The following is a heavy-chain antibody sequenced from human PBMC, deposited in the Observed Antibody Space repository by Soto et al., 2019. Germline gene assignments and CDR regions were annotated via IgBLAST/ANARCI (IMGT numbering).Heavy chain of an antibody. Sequence: QVQLVQSGAEVKKPGSWVRSSSKAPGGTFTTNPISWVHRPPEQGLEWMGRIIPTLGIANYAQKFQGRVTITADKSTSTAYMELSSLRSEDTAVYYCASKYGDYAFQHWGQGTLVTVSS. J-gene: IGHJ1*01. V-gene: IGHV1-69*02. CDR3: ASKYGDYAFQH. CDR2: IIPTLGIA. D-gene: IGHD4-17*01. CDR1: GGTFTTNP.